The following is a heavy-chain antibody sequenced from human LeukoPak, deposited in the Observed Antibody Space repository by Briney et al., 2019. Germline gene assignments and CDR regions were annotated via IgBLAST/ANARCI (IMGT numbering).Heavy chain of an antibody. J-gene: IGHJ3*02. CDR3: ARVSGYGREAFDI. D-gene: IGHD5-12*01. CDR1: GGSISSHF. V-gene: IGHV4-59*11. Sequence: SETLSLTCTVSGGSISSHFWSWIRQPPGKGLEWIGYIYYIGSTKYNPSLKSRVTISVDTSKNQFSLNLSSVTAADTAVYYCARVSGYGREAFDIWGQGTMVTVSS. CDR2: IYYIGST.